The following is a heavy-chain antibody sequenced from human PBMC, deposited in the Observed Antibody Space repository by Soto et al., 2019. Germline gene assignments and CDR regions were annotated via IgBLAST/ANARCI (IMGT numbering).Heavy chain of an antibody. V-gene: IGHV3-74*03. CDR2: LSSDGFGA. CDR1: GFSLSRYW. J-gene: IGHJ4*02. D-gene: IGHD3-16*01. Sequence: GGSLRLSCADSGFSLSRYWMHWVRQVPGRGLEWVARLSSDGFGAAYADSVKGRFFISRDIARNTLSLQMNSLRADDTAVYYCARDLGGPDYWGRGTSVTVSS. CDR3: ARDLGGPDY.